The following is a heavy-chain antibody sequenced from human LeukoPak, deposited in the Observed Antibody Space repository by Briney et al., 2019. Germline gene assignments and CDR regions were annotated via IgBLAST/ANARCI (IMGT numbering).Heavy chain of an antibody. Sequence: ASVKVSCKASGYTFTSYDINWVRQAPGQGLEWMGWMSPNSGNTGYAQKFQGRVTMTRNTSISTAYMELSSLRSEDTAVYYCARGFMITFGGVIVYYFDYWGQGTLVTVSS. CDR3: ARGFMITFGGVIVYYFDY. V-gene: IGHV1-8*01. D-gene: IGHD3-16*02. J-gene: IGHJ4*02. CDR1: GYTFTSYD. CDR2: MSPNSGNT.